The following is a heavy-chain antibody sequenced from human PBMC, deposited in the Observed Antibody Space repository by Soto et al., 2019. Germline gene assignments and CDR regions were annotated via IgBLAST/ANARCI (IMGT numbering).Heavy chain of an antibody. V-gene: IGHV4-59*08. CDR1: GGSISSYY. CDR2: IYYSGST. Sequence: PSETLSLTCTVSGGSISSYYWSWIRQPPGKGLEWIGYIYYSGSTNYNPSLKSRVTISVDTSKNQFSLKLSSVTAADTAVYFCARQRQQLDSWGRGTLVPVSS. J-gene: IGHJ4*02. CDR3: ARQRQQLDS. D-gene: IGHD6-13*01.